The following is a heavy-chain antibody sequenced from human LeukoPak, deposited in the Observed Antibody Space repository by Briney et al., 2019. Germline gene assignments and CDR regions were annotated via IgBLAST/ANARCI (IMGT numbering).Heavy chain of an antibody. CDR3: AKDGGFSGRGAFGI. D-gene: IGHD6-19*01. J-gene: IGHJ3*02. V-gene: IGHV3-30*18. CDR1: RFTFSNG. Sequence: GRSLRLSCAASRFTFSNGLHWVRQAPGKGLEWVAVISYDGNNKYYEDSVKGRFTISRDNSKNTLYLQMYSLRAEDSAIYFCAKDGGFSGRGAFGIWGQGTMVTVSS. CDR2: ISYDGNNK.